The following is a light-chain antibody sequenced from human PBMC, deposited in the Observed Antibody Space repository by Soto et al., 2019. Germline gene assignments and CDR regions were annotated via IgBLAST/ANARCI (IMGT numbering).Light chain of an antibody. CDR2: KVS. Sequence: DVVMTQSPLSLPVTLGQPASISCRSSQSLVYSDGNTYLNWFQQRPGQSPRRLFYKVSNRDSGVPDRFSGSGSGTDFTLEISRVEAEDVGVYYCMQGTHWPWTFGQGTKVEIK. CDR1: QSLVYSDGNTY. V-gene: IGKV2-30*01. CDR3: MQGTHWPWT. J-gene: IGKJ1*01.